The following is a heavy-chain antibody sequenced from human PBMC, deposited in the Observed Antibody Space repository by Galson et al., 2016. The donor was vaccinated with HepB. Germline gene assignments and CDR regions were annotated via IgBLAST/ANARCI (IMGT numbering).Heavy chain of an antibody. V-gene: IGHV4-61*02. CDR3: ARQTIPDTVLVNYFDH. CDR1: GGSINSGSYY. J-gene: IGHJ4*02. Sequence: TLSLTCSVSGGSINSGSYYWTWIRQPAGMGLEYIGRISISGSTNYNPSLRRRVTMSLDTSKNQFSLRLRSVTAADTAVYYCARQTIPDTVLVNYFDHWGQGTLVTVSS. D-gene: IGHD3-9*01. CDR2: ISISGST.